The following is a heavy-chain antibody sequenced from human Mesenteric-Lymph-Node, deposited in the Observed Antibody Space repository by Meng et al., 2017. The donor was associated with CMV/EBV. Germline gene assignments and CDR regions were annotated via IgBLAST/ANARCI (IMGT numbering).Heavy chain of an antibody. V-gene: IGHV1-69*02. D-gene: IGHD2-8*01. CDR3: AKEYCTNGVCYIAEDYFDY. J-gene: IGHJ4*02. Sequence: SVQVSCKASGGTFSSYPMSGVRQAPGQGREWMGRIIPILGIANYAQKFQGRVTMTRDMSISTAYMALSRLTSDDTAVYYCAKEYCTNGVCYIAEDYFDYWGQGTLVTVSS. CDR2: IIPILGIA. CDR1: GGTFSSYP.